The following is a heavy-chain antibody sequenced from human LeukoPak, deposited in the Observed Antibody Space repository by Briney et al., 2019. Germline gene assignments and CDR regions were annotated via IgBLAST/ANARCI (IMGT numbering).Heavy chain of an antibody. D-gene: IGHD6-13*01. V-gene: IGHV4-4*07. CDR1: GGSISSFY. CDR3: ARGSYSSSWYYFDY. J-gene: IGHJ4*02. CDR2: IYTSGST. Sequence: SETLSLTCTVSGGSISSFYWSWIRQPAGKGLEWIGRIYTSGSTNYSPSLKSRVTMSVDTSKNQFSLKLSSVTAADTAVYYCARGSYSSSWYYFDYWGQGTPVTVSS.